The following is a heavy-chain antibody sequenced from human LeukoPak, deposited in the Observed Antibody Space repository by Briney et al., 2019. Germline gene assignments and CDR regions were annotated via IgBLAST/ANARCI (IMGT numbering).Heavy chain of an antibody. Sequence: GGSLRLSCAASGFTFSSYGMHWVRQAPGKGLEWVAVIWYDGSNKYYADSVKGRFTISRDNSKNTLYLQMNSLRAEDTAVYYCAKECSGGYYYYYMDVWGKGTTVTVSS. CDR2: IWYDGSNK. D-gene: IGHD2-8*02. CDR3: AKECSGGYYYYYMDV. V-gene: IGHV3-33*06. CDR1: GFTFSSYG. J-gene: IGHJ6*03.